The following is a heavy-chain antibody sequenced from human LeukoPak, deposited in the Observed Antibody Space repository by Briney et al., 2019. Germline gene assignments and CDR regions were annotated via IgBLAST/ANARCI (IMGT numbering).Heavy chain of an antibody. CDR3: ARETLQAEYCSGSSCFSAFDY. CDR2: IWSDGSIK. V-gene: IGHV3-33*01. J-gene: IGHJ4*02. CDR1: GFPFRNYA. Sequence: GGSLRLSCAASGFPFRNYAMHWVRQAPGKGREWVALIWSDGSIKYYSDSVKGRFTISRDNSKNTLYLQMNSLRAEDTALYYCARETLQAEYCSGSSCFSAFDYWGQGTLVTVSS. D-gene: IGHD2-15*01.